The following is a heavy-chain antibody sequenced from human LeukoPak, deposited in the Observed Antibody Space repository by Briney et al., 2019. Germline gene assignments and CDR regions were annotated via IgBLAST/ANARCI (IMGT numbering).Heavy chain of an antibody. CDR2: MFYSGTT. D-gene: IGHD6-6*01. V-gene: IGHV4-59*01. Sequence: SETLSLTCTVSGVSITTYYWNWVRQPPGKGLEWIGHMFYSGTTSYNPSLKSRVTILVDTSKNQVSLKLSSVTAADTAVYFCARDWGVEGRPGYMDVWGKGTTVTVSS. J-gene: IGHJ6*03. CDR3: ARDWGVEGRPGYMDV. CDR1: GVSITTYY.